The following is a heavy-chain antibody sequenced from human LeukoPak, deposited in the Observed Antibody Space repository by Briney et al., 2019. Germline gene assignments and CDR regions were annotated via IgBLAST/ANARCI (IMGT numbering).Heavy chain of an antibody. Sequence: SETLSLTCAVYGGSFSGYYWSWIRQPPGKGLEWIGYIYYSGSTNYNPSLKSRVTISVDTSKNQFSLKLSSVTAADTAVYYCARDSKRSDFWSGYTGWFDPWGQGTLVTVSS. J-gene: IGHJ5*02. V-gene: IGHV4-59*01. D-gene: IGHD3-3*01. CDR3: ARDSKRSDFWSGYTGWFDP. CDR1: GGSFSGYY. CDR2: IYYSGST.